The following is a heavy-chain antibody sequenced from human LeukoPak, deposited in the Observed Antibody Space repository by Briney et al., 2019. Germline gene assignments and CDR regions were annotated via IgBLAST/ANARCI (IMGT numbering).Heavy chain of an antibody. Sequence: QPGGSLRLSSAASGFTFSGSAMIWVRQASAGGLEWVSLISYSGANSYYTDSVRGRFTISRDNSKDTLFLQMNSLRAEETAIYYCARDMQLSTWGLGTMVTVSS. D-gene: IGHD3-16*02. V-gene: IGHV3-23*01. CDR3: ARDMQLST. J-gene: IGHJ3*01. CDR1: GFTFSGSA. CDR2: ISYSGANS.